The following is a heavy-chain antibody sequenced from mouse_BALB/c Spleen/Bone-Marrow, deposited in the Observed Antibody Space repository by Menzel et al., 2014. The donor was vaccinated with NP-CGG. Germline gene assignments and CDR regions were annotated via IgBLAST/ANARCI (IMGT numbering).Heavy chain of an antibody. CDR1: GFTFSSFG. Sequence: EVKVVESGGGLVQPGGSRKLSCAASGFTFSSFGMHWVRQAPEKGLEWVAYISSGSSTIYYADTVKGRFTFSRDNPKNTLFLQMTSLRSEDTAMYYCARHYGTIYYYAMDYWGQGTSVTVSS. V-gene: IGHV5-17*02. J-gene: IGHJ4*01. CDR3: ARHYGTIYYYAMDY. CDR2: ISSGSSTI. D-gene: IGHD2-1*01.